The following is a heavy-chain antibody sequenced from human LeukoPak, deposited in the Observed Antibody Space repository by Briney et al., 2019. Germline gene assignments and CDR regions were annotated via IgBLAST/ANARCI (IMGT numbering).Heavy chain of an antibody. J-gene: IGHJ4*02. CDR2: ISGSGGST. D-gene: IGHD6-13*01. V-gene: IGHV3-23*01. CDR1: GFTFSSYA. CDR3: AKVGDKQQPFDY. Sequence: GGSLRLSCAASGFTFSSYAMSWGRQAPGKGLEGVSAISGSGGSTYYADSVKGRFTISRDNSKNTLYLQMNSLRAEDTAVYYCAKVGDKQQPFDYWGQGTLVTVSS.